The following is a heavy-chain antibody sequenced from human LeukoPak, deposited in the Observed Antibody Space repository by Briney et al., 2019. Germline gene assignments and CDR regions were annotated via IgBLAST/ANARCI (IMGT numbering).Heavy chain of an antibody. CDR1: GYSISSGYY. J-gene: IGHJ4*02. CDR3: ARHLYDSSGYYGY. Sequence: SETLSLTCTVSGYSISSGYYWGWIRQPPGKGLEWIGSGSTYYNPSLKSRVTISVDTSKNQFSLKLSSVTAADTAVYCCARHLYDSSGYYGYWGQGTLVTVSS. CDR2: SGST. V-gene: IGHV4-38-2*02. D-gene: IGHD3-22*01.